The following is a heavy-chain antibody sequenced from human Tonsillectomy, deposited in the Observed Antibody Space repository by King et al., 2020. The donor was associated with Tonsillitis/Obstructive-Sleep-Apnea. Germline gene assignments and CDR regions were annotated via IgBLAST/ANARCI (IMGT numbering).Heavy chain of an antibody. Sequence: EVQLVESGGGLVQPGGSLRLSCAASRFTFSSYWMSWVRQAPGKGPEWVANIKQDGSEKYYVDSVKGRFTISRDNAKNSLYLQMNSLRAEDTAVYYCAREGGVGEGEGWCKGTTVTVSS. D-gene: IGHD3-10*01. CDR1: RFTFSSYW. V-gene: IGHV3-7*01. CDR3: AREGGVGEGEG. J-gene: IGHJ6*04. CDR2: IKQDGSEK.